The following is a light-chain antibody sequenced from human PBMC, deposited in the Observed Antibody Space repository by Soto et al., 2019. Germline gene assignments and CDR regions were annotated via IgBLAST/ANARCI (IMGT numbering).Light chain of an antibody. CDR3: QKYDTAPWT. CDR1: QGIRNY. J-gene: IGKJ1*01. Sequence: DIQMTQSPSSLSASVGDRVTITCRASQGIRNYLAWYQQKPGKIPKLLIYAASTLQSGVPSRFSGSGSGTDFTLTISSLQPEDVATYYFQKYDTAPWTFGQGTKMEIK. V-gene: IGKV1-27*01. CDR2: AAS.